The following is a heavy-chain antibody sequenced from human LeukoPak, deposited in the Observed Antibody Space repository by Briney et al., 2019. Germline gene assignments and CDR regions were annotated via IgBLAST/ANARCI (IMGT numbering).Heavy chain of an antibody. CDR3: AREAVYYYGSGTHMGRYYYYYMDV. Sequence: SETLSLTCTVSGGSISSSSYYWGWIRQPPGKGLEWIGSIYYSGSTYYNPSLKSRVTISVDTSKNQFSLKLSSVTAADTAVYYCAREAVYYYGSGTHMGRYYYYYMDVWGKGTTVTISS. D-gene: IGHD3-10*01. V-gene: IGHV4-39*07. CDR1: GGSISSSSYY. CDR2: IYYSGST. J-gene: IGHJ6*03.